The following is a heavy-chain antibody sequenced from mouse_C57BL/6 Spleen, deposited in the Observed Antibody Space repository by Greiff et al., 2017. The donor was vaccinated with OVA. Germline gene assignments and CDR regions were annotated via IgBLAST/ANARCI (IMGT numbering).Heavy chain of an antibody. CDR1: GYTFTSYW. CDR3: AREDGSSFSYAMDY. Sequence: QVQLKQPGAELVKPGASVKMSCKASGYTFTSYWITWVKQRPGQGLEWIGDIYPGSGSTNYNEKFKSKATLTVDTSSSTAYMQLSSLTSEDSAVYYCAREDGSSFSYAMDYWGQGTSVTVSS. J-gene: IGHJ4*01. CDR2: IYPGSGST. V-gene: IGHV1-55*01. D-gene: IGHD1-1*01.